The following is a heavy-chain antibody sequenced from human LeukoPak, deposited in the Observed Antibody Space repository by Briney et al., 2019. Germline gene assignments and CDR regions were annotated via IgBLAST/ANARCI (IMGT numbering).Heavy chain of an antibody. CDR1: GYTFITHG. Sequence: ASVKVSCKASGYTFITHGLTWVRQAPGQGLEWMGWISAYNGNTIYAQTLQDRLTMTTDTSTSTAYMALRSLRSADTAVYYCARGRLRYLDWTRAYSDYWGQGTLVTVSS. CDR3: ARGRLRYLDWTRAYSDY. CDR2: ISAYNGNT. J-gene: IGHJ4*02. D-gene: IGHD3-9*01. V-gene: IGHV1-18*01.